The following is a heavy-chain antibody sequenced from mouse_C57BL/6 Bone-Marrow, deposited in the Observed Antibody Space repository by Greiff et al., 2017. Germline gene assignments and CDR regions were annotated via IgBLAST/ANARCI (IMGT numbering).Heavy chain of an antibody. CDR2: FYPGSGSI. J-gene: IGHJ1*03. V-gene: IGHV1-62-2*01. Sequence: LVESGAELVKPGASVKLSCKASGYTFTEYTIHWVKQRSGQGLEWIGWFYPGSGSIKYNEKFKDKATLTADKSSSTVYMELSRLTSEDSAVYFCARHEVGKPITTVVDWYFDVWGTGTTVTVSS. CDR1: GYTFTEYT. D-gene: IGHD1-1*01. CDR3: ARHEVGKPITTVVDWYFDV.